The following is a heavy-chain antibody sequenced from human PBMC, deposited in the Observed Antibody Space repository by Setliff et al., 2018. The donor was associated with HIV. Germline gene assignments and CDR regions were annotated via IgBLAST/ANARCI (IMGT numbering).Heavy chain of an antibody. CDR1: GGSVNDFY. D-gene: IGHD2-21*02. J-gene: IGHJ4*02. Sequence: KPSETLSLTCTVSGGSVNDFYCNWIRQPPGKGPEWIGHIHSSGSTIYNPSLKSRITISLDTSKEQFSLELSSATAADTAVYYCATLDHSGGNFLAYWGQGSLVTVSS. CDR2: IHSSGST. V-gene: IGHV4-4*09. CDR3: ATLDHSGGNFLAY.